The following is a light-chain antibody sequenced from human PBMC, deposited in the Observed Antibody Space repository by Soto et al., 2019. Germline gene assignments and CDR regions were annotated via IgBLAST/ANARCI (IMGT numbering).Light chain of an antibody. CDR1: QSFNSW. CDR2: DAS. J-gene: IGKJ1*01. Sequence: DIQMTQFPSTLSAAVGDAVTITCRASQSFNSWLAWYQQKPGKAPKLLIYDASSLRSGVPSRFSGSQSGTEFTLTISSLQPDDFATYYCQQYNSFSLTFGQGTKVEIK. V-gene: IGKV1-5*01. CDR3: QQYNSFSLT.